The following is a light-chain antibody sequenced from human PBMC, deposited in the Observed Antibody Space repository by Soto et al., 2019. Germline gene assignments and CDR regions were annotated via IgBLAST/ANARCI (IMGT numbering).Light chain of an antibody. Sequence: QSVLTQPASVAGSPGQWITISCTGASSDVGSYNLVSWYQQHPGKAPKLIIYEVSQRPSGVSNRFSGSKSGNTASLTISGLQAEDEADYYCYSYAGGGVGKFGGGTQLTVL. V-gene: IGLV2-23*02. CDR2: EVS. CDR1: SSDVGSYNL. CDR3: YSYAGGGVGK. J-gene: IGLJ2*01.